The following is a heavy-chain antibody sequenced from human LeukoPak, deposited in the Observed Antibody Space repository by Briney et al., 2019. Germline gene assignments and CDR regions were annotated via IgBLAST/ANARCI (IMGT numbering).Heavy chain of an antibody. J-gene: IGHJ4*02. CDR3: ARDARRRSSSWYGGFDY. D-gene: IGHD6-13*01. CDR2: ISSSSSTI. CDR1: GFTFSSYS. V-gene: IGHV3-48*02. Sequence: GGSLRLSCAASGFTFSSYSMNWVRQAPGKGLEWVSYISSSSSTIYYADSVKGRFTISRDNAKKSLDLQMNSLRDEDTAVYYCARDARRRSSSWYGGFDYWGQGTLVTVSS.